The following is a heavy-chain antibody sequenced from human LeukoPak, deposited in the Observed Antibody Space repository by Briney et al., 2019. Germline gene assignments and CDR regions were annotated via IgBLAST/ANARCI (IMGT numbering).Heavy chain of an antibody. V-gene: IGHV3-11*04. CDR2: ISSSGSII. CDR3: ARGRASWYVDY. Sequence: GGSLRLSCAASGFTFSDYYMSWVRQAPGKGLEWVSYISSSGSIIYHADSVKGRFTISRDNSKNTLYLQMNSLRAEDTAVYYCARGRASWYVDYWGQGTLVTVSS. D-gene: IGHD6-13*01. CDR1: GFTFSDYY. J-gene: IGHJ4*02.